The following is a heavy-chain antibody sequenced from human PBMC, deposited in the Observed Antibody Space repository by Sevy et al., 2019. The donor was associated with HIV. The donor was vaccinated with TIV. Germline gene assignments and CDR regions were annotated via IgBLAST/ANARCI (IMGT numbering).Heavy chain of an antibody. CDR2: INHSGST. D-gene: IGHD3-10*01. Sequence: SETLSLTCAVYGGSFSGYYWSWIRQPPGKGLEWIGEINHSGSTNYNPSLKSRVTISVDTSKNQFSLKLSSVTAADTAVYYCARGRPLLWFRELPAGYYYYGMDVWDQGTTVTVSS. J-gene: IGHJ6*02. CDR3: ARGRPLLWFRELPAGYYYYGMDV. V-gene: IGHV4-34*01. CDR1: GGSFSGYY.